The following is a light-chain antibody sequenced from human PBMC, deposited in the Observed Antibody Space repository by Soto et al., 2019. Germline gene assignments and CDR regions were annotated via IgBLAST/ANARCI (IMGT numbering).Light chain of an antibody. V-gene: IGKV3-15*01. CDR1: QSVTSN. CDR2: GAS. J-gene: IGKJ1*01. Sequence: EIVMTQSPATLSVSPGERATLSCRASQSVTSNLAWYQWKPGQAPRLLIYGASTRATGIPARFSGGGSGTQFTLTISSLQSEDSALYYCQHYYIWPWTFGQGTKVDIK. CDR3: QHYYIWPWT.